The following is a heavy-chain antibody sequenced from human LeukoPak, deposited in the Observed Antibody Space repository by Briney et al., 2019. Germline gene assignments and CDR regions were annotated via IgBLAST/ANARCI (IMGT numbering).Heavy chain of an antibody. J-gene: IGHJ5*02. Sequence: ASVKVSCKASGYIFSKYDINWVRQAPGQGLEWKGWMNPNSGDTGYAQRFQGRLTMTRNTSTSTAYMELSNLRSEDTAVYYCARKFYDFWSGYLNYFDPWGQGTLVIVSS. V-gene: IGHV1-8*01. D-gene: IGHD3/OR15-3a*01. CDR1: GYIFSKYD. CDR3: ARKFYDFWSGYLNYFDP. CDR2: MNPNSGDT.